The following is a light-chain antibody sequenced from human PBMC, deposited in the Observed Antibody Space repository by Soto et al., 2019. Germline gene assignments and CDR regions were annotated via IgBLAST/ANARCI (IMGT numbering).Light chain of an antibody. J-gene: IGLJ2*01. CDR1: SSNIGSKF. CDR2: RHP. CDR3: ATWDDTLSGVV. Sequence: QSVLTQPPSASGTPGQRVTISCSGSSSNIGSKFVDWFQQVPGTAPKLLIYRHPQRPSGVPDRFSGSKSGTSASLAISGLRSEDEAYYYCATWDDTLSGVVFGGGTQLPVL. V-gene: IGLV1-47*01.